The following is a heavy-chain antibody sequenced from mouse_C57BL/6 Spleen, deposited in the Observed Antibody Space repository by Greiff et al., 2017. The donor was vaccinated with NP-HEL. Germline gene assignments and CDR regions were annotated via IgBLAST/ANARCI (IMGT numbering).Heavy chain of an antibody. Sequence: QVQLQQPGAELVKPGASVKMSCKASGYTFTSYWITWVKQRPGQGLEWIGDIYPGSGSTNYNEKFKSKATLTVDTSSSTAYMQLSSLTSEDSAVYYCARSNYDYDDGPFDYWGQGTTLTVSS. J-gene: IGHJ2*01. V-gene: IGHV1-55*01. CDR3: ARSNYDYDDGPFDY. CDR2: IYPGSGST. D-gene: IGHD2-4*01. CDR1: GYTFTSYW.